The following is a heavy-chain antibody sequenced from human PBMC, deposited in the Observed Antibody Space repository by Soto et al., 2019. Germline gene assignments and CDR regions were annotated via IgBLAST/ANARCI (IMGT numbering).Heavy chain of an antibody. D-gene: IGHD6-19*01. CDR2: IYYSGST. CDR3: ARSTRTMQWLGNYEKYYFDY. J-gene: IGHJ4*02. Sequence: SETLSLTCTVSGGSISSYYWSWIRQPPGKGLEWIGYIYYSGSTNYNPSLKSRVTISVDTSKNQFSLKLSSVTAADTAVYYCARSTRTMQWLGNYEKYYFDYWGQGTLVTVSS. CDR1: GGSISSYY. V-gene: IGHV4-59*08.